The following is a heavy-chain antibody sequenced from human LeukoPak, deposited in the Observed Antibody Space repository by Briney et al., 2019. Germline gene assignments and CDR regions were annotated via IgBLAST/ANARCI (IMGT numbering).Heavy chain of an antibody. CDR3: TTGPDRYYFDY. J-gene: IGHJ4*02. CDR2: IKSKTDGGTT. V-gene: IGHV3-15*01. Sequence: PGGSLRLSCAASGFTFSNAWMSWVRQAPGKGLEWVGRIKSKTDGGTTDYAAPVKGRFTISRDDSKNTLYLQTNSLKTEDTAVYYCTTGPDRYYFDYWGQGTLVTVSS. CDR1: GFTFSNAW.